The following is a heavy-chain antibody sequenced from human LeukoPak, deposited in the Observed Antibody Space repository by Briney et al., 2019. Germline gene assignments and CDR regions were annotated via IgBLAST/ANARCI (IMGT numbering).Heavy chain of an antibody. CDR1: GGTFSSYA. CDR2: INPNSGGT. V-gene: IGHV1-2*02. D-gene: IGHD6-13*01. CDR3: ARDPWYSSSWYYFDY. J-gene: IGHJ4*02. Sequence: ASVKVSCKASGGTFSSYAISWVRQAPGQGLEWMGWINPNSGGTNYAQKFQGRVTMTRDTSISTAYMELSRLRSDDTAVYYCARDPWYSSSWYYFDYWGQGTLVTVSS.